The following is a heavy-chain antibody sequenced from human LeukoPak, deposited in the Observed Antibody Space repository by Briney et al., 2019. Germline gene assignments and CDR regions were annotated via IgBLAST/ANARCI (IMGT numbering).Heavy chain of an antibody. Sequence: SETLSLTCTVSGGSISTYYWSWIRQPPGKGLEWIGFISYSGSTNYNPSLKSRVTISVDTSKNQYSLKLSSVTPADTAAYYCARHNYDSSGYWINDFWGQGTLVTVSS. D-gene: IGHD3-22*01. V-gene: IGHV4-59*01. J-gene: IGHJ4*02. CDR3: ARHNYDSSGYWINDF. CDR2: ISYSGST. CDR1: GGSISTYY.